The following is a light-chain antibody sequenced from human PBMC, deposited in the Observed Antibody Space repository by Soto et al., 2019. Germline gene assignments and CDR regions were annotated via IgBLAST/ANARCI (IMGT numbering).Light chain of an antibody. V-gene: IGKV3-15*01. Sequence: VVVTQSPASLSVSPGERVTLSCRASQSVRSNLAWYQQKPGQAPRLLIYAASTRATGLPARFSGSGPGTDLSLTTSSLQSEDVAVYYCQQYSPWRPMTFGQGTKVDNK. CDR3: QQYSPWRPMT. CDR1: QSVRSN. J-gene: IGKJ1*01. CDR2: AAS.